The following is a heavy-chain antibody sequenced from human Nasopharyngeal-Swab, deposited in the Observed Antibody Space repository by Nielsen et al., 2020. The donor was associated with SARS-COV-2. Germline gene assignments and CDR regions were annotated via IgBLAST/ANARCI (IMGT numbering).Heavy chain of an antibody. V-gene: IGHV5-10-1*01. J-gene: IGHJ5*02. CDR2: TDPSDSNT. CDR3: TRHNTSFDSSTDWFDP. D-gene: IGHD3-9*01. CDR1: GYDFAKYW. Sequence: GGSLRLSCQASGYDFAKYWISWVRQRPGKGLEWVGRTDPSDSNTHYNPSFQGRVSISTDRAENTAYLQWTGLQASDTAIYFCTRHNTSFDSSTDWFDPWGQGTQVTVSS.